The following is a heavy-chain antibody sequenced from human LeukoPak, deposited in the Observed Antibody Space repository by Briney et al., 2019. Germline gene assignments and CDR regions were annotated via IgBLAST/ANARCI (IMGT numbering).Heavy chain of an antibody. Sequence: GGSLRLSCAASGFTFSTYNMNWVRQAPEKGLEWVSYISSSSSTIYYADSVKGRFTISRDNAKNSLYLQMSSLRDEDTALYYCARDPVSRSGYCDYWGQGTLVTVSS. CDR3: ARDPVSRSGYCDY. CDR1: GFTFSTYN. CDR2: ISSSSSTI. D-gene: IGHD3-3*01. V-gene: IGHV3-48*02. J-gene: IGHJ4*02.